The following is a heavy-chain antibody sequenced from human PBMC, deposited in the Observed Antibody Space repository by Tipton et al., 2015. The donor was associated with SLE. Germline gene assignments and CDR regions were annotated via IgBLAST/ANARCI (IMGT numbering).Heavy chain of an antibody. CDR3: ARYRAAGYFDY. Sequence: TLSLTCTVSGGSISSGSYCWSWIRQPAGKGLEWIGRIYTSGSTNYNPSLKSRVTIAVDTSKNQFSLKLSSVTAADTAVYYCARYRAAGYFDYWGQGTLVTVSS. CDR2: IYTSGST. J-gene: IGHJ4*02. CDR1: GGSISSGSYC. V-gene: IGHV4-61*02. D-gene: IGHD6-13*01.